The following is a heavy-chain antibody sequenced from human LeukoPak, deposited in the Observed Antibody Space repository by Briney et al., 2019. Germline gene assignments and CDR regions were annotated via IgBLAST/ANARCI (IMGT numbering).Heavy chain of an antibody. Sequence: SETLSLTCAVYGGSFSGYYWSWIRQPPGKGLEWIGEINHSGSTNYNSSLKSRVTISVDTSKNQFSLKLSSVTAADTAVYYCAREREPDSSGPDAFDIWGQGTMVTVSS. J-gene: IGHJ3*02. D-gene: IGHD3-22*01. CDR2: INHSGST. V-gene: IGHV4-34*01. CDR3: AREREPDSSGPDAFDI. CDR1: GGSFSGYY.